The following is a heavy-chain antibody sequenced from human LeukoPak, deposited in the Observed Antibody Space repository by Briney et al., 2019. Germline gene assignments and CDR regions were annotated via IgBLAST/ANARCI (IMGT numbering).Heavy chain of an antibody. J-gene: IGHJ4*02. D-gene: IGHD2-21*02. CDR2: IKEDGSEK. V-gene: IGHV3-7*01. CDR1: GFTLSAHW. CDR3: ARAVCGGDCYSPDY. Sequence: GGSLRLSCAASGFTLSAHWMSWVRQAPGKGLEWVANIKEDGSEKYYVDSVKGRFTISRDIAKNSLYLQMNSLRAEDTAVYYCARAVCGGDCYSPDYWGQGTLVTVSS.